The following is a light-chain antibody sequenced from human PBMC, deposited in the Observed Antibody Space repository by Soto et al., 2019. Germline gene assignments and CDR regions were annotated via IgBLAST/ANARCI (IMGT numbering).Light chain of an antibody. J-gene: IGKJ1*01. CDR3: QQYDSYPGT. CDR1: QSVSNW. Sequence: DIQMTQSPSTLSASVGDRVTITCRASQSVSNWLAWYQQKPGKAPKLLIYKATGLENGVPSRFSGSGSGTEFTLTISCLQADDVATYYCQQYDSYPGTFGQGTKVEIK. V-gene: IGKV1-5*03. CDR2: KAT.